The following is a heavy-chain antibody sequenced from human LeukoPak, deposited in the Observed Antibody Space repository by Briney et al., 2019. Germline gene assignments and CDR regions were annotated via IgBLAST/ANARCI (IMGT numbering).Heavy chain of an antibody. D-gene: IGHD3-22*01. J-gene: IGHJ3*02. V-gene: IGHV1-69*05. Sequence: SVKVSCKASGGTFSSYAISWVRQAPGQGLEWMGGIIPIFGTANYAQKFQGRVTMTRDMSTSTVYMELSSLRSEDTAVYYCARDRRYYYDSSGSRSAFDIWGQGTMVTVSS. CDR3: ARDRRYYYDSSGSRSAFDI. CDR2: IIPIFGTA. CDR1: GGTFSSYA.